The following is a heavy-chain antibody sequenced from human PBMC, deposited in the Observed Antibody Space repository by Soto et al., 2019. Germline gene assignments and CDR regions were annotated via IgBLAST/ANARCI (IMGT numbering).Heavy chain of an antibody. CDR3: AIDRAMMSYFDP. J-gene: IGHJ5*02. V-gene: IGHV3-23*01. CDR1: GFTFSTYA. Sequence: GSLRLSCAASGFTFSTYAMSWVRQAPGKGLEWVSSINGRGYSVSYAESVKGRFSISRDNSKNTVYLEMNSLRAEDTAIYFCAIDRAMMSYFDPWGQGTQVTVSS. D-gene: IGHD3-22*01. CDR2: INGRGYSV.